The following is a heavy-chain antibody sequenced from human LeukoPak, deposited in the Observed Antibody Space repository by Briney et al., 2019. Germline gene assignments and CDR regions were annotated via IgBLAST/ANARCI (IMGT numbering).Heavy chain of an antibody. V-gene: IGHV3-48*04. D-gene: IGHD3-10*01. Sequence: GGSLRLSCAASGFTFSSYSMNWVRQAPGKGLEWVSYISSSSSTIYYAGSVKGRFTISRDNAKNSLYLQMNSLRAEDTAVYYCARDIGPGYYGAMGKGYFDYWGQGTLVTVSS. CDR1: GFTFSSYS. CDR3: ARDIGPGYYGAMGKGYFDY. CDR2: ISSSSSTI. J-gene: IGHJ4*02.